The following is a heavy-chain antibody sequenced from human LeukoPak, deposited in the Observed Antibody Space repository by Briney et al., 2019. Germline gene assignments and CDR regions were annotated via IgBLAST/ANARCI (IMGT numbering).Heavy chain of an antibody. D-gene: IGHD3-22*01. CDR1: GFMVCSNY. CDR3: AREDYYDSSGYYRSPPMD. Sequence: TGGSLRLSCVASGFMVCSNYMTWVRQAPGKGLEWVSVIYSGGSTYYANSVKGRFAISRDNSKNTLYLQMNSLRAEDTAVYYCAREDYYDSSGYYRSPPMDWGQGTLVTVSS. CDR2: IYSGGST. V-gene: IGHV3-53*01. J-gene: IGHJ4*02.